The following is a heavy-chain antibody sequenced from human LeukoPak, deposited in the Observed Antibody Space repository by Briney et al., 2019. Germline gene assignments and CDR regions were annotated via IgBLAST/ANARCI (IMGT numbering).Heavy chain of an antibody. J-gene: IGHJ3*01. CDR1: GFTFSSYA. Sequence: GGSLRLSCAASGFTFSSYAMSWVRQAPGKGLEWVSTITSTTSSTSYADSVKGRFTISRDNSKRTLYLQMNSLRAEDTAMYYCAKDPNGDYVGAFDFWGQGTLVTVSS. CDR2: ITSTTSST. CDR3: AKDPNGDYVGAFDF. V-gene: IGHV3-23*01. D-gene: IGHD4-23*01.